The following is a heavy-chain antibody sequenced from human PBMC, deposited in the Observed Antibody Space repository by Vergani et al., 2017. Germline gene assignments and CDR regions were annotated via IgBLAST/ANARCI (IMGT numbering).Heavy chain of an antibody. D-gene: IGHD2-21*02. Sequence: EVRLVESGGGLVKPGGSLKLSCAASGFTFSSYSMNWVRQVPGKGLEWVSSISTSSSYIYSADSVKGRFTISRDNAKNALYLQMNSLRAGGTAVYYCVGGYCYSCPFDYWGEGTLVTVS. CDR3: VGGYCYSCPFDY. CDR2: ISTSSSYI. CDR1: GFTFSSYS. V-gene: IGHV3-21*01. J-gene: IGHJ4*02.